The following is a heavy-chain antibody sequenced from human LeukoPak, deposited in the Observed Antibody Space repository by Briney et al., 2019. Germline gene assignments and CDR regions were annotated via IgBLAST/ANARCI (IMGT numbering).Heavy chain of an antibody. Sequence: GGSLRLSCAASGFTFNSYWMSWVRQPPGKGLEWVANIKQDGSEEYYVDSVKGRFTISRDNAKNSLILQMNSLRAEDTAVNYCARLYDDCTRSTCLWYFDYWGQGTLVTVPS. J-gene: IGHJ4*02. D-gene: IGHD2/OR15-2a*01. V-gene: IGHV3-7*01. CDR3: ARLYDDCTRSTCLWYFDY. CDR2: IKQDGSEE. CDR1: GFTFNSYW.